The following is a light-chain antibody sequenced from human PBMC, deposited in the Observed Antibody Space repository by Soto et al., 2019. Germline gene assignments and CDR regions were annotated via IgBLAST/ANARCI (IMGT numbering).Light chain of an antibody. CDR1: QGIRND. V-gene: IGKV1-6*01. J-gene: IGKJ3*01. CDR2: AAS. CDR3: LQDYNYPFT. Sequence: AIQMTQSPSSLSASVGDRVTITCRASQGIRNDLGWYQQKPGKAPSLLISAASRLQSGVPSRFSGSGSGTDFTLTISSLQPEDFATYYCLQDYNYPFTFGPGTTVQIQ.